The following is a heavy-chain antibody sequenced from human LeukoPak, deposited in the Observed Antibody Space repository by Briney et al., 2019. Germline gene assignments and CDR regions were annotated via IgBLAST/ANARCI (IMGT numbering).Heavy chain of an antibody. CDR2: IYYSGST. J-gene: IGHJ5*02. Sequence: PSETLSLTCAVSGGSISSGGYSWSWIRQPPGKGLEWIGYIYYSGSTYYNPSLKSRVTISVDTSKNQFSLKLSSVTAADTAVYYCARSLWFGELSNNWFDPWGQGTLVTVSS. CDR1: GGSISSGGYS. V-gene: IGHV4-30-4*07. CDR3: ARSLWFGELSNNWFDP. D-gene: IGHD3-10*01.